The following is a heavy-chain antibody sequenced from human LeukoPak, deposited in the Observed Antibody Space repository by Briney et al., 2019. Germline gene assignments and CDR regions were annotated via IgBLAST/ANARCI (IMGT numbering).Heavy chain of an antibody. D-gene: IGHD3-22*01. CDR2: IYYSGST. CDR3: ARQDSSGLKFDP. CDR1: GGSISGYF. Sequence: PSETLSLTCTVSGGSISGYFWSWIRQPPGKGLEWIGFIYYSGSTNYNPSLKSRVTISVDTSKNQFSLKLSSVTAADTAVYYCARQDSSGLKFDPWGQGTLVTVSS. J-gene: IGHJ5*02. V-gene: IGHV4-59*01.